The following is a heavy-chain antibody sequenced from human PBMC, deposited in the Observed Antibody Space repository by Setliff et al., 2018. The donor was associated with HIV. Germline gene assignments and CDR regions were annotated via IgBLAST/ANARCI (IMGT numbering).Heavy chain of an antibody. CDR1: GFTFSSYW. CDR3: ARGVRGVVNGMDV. V-gene: IGHV3-74*01. J-gene: IGHJ6*02. Sequence: GGSLRLSCAASGFTFSSYWMHWVRQAPGKGLVWVFGMNTDGSSTRYADSVKGRFTISRDNAKNSLYLQMNSLRAEDTAVYYCARGVRGVVNGMDVWGQGTTVTVS. D-gene: IGHD3-10*01. CDR2: MNTDGSST.